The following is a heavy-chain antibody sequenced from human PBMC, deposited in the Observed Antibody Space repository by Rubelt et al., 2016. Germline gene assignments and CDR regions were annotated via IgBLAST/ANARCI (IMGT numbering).Heavy chain of an antibody. Sequence: VQLVESGGGVVQPGRSLRLSCAVSGFIFSDYDMHWVRQVTGKGLEWVSAIGIAGDTHYLDSVKGRFTISRENAKNSLYLQRNALGAKDTAVYYCARGDDYESRGYFADAFDIWGQGTMVTVSS. V-gene: IGHV3-13*01. D-gene: IGHD3-22*01. CDR3: ARGDDYESRGYFADAFDI. J-gene: IGHJ3*02. CDR2: IGIAGDT. CDR1: GFIFSDYD.